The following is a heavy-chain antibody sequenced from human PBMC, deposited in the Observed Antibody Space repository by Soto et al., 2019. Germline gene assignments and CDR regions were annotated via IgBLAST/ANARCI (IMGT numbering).Heavy chain of an antibody. D-gene: IGHD3-22*01. CDR1: GGSISSSY. J-gene: IGHJ3*02. V-gene: IGHV4-4*07. Sequence: PSETLSLTCTVSGGSISSSYWSWIRQPAGKGLEWIGRIYPTGSANYNPSLKNRVTMSLHTSKNQLSLQVSSVTAADTAVYYCARDRLYYYDSRSDAFDIWGQGTMVTVSS. CDR3: ARDRLYYYDSRSDAFDI. CDR2: IYPTGSA.